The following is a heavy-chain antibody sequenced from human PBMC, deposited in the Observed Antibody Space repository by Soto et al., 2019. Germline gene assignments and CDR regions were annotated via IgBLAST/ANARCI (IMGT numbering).Heavy chain of an antibody. J-gene: IGHJ5*02. V-gene: IGHV3-15*01. Sequence: GSLRLSCAASGFTFSNAWMSWVRQAPGKGLEWVGRIKSKTDGGTTDYAAPVKGRFTISRDDSKNTLYLQMNSLKTEDTAVYYCTTDRSGFPPWFDPWGQGTLVTVSS. CDR1: GFTFSNAW. CDR3: TTDRSGFPPWFDP. D-gene: IGHD3-22*01. CDR2: IKSKTDGGTT.